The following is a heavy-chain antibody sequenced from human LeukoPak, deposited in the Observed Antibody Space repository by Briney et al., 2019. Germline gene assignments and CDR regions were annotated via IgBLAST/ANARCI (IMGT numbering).Heavy chain of an antibody. V-gene: IGHV1-69*01. CDR2: IIPIFGTA. CDR3: ARDSGGPSYYYYMDV. CDR1: GGTFSGYA. J-gene: IGHJ6*03. D-gene: IGHD3-10*01. Sequence: GASVKVSCKASGGTFSGYAISWVRQAPGQGLEWMGGIIPIFGTANYAQKFQGRVTITADESTSTAYMELSSLRSEDTAVYYCARDSGGPSYYYYMDVWGKGTTVTVSS.